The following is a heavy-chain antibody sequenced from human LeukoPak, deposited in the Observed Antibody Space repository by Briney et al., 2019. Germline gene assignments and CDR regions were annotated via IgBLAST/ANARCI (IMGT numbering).Heavy chain of an antibody. J-gene: IGHJ4*02. CDR2: IYTSGST. Sequence: WETLSLTCTVSGASISSYYWSWIRQPAGKGLEWIGRIYTSGSTNYNPSLKSRVTISVDKSKNQFSLKLSSVTASDTAVYYCARDGGYGGNARFDYWGQGTLVTVSS. CDR3: ARDGGYGGNARFDY. D-gene: IGHD4-23*01. CDR1: GASISSYY. V-gene: IGHV4-4*07.